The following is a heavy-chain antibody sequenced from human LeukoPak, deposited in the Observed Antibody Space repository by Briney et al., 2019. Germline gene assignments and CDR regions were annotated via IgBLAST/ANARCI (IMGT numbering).Heavy chain of an antibody. V-gene: IGHV1-69*04. D-gene: IGHD2-2*01. Sequence: SVKVSCKASGGTFSSYAISWVRQAPGQGLEWMGRIIPILGIANYAQKFQGRVTITADKSTSTAYMELSSLRSEDTAVYYCARSPPQLQNLYYYGMDVGAKGTTVPAPS. CDR1: GGTFSSYA. CDR2: IIPILGIA. J-gene: IGHJ6*04. CDR3: ARSPPQLQNLYYYGMDV.